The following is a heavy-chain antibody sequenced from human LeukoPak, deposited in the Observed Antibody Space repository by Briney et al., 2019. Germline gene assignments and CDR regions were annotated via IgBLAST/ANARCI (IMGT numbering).Heavy chain of an antibody. V-gene: IGHV3-30*18. CDR2: ISYDGNNK. D-gene: IGHD6-19*01. Sequence: GGSLRLSCAASGFTFSSYGMHWVRQAPGKGLEWVAAISYDGNNKYYADSVKGRLTISRDNSKNTLYVQMNSLRAEDTALYYCAKDGVEQWLAYYFDYWGQGALVTVSS. CDR3: AKDGVEQWLAYYFDY. CDR1: GFTFSSYG. J-gene: IGHJ4*02.